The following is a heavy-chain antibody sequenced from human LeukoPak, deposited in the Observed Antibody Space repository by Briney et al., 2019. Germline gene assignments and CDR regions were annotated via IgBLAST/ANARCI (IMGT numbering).Heavy chain of an antibody. V-gene: IGHV4-39*07. J-gene: IGHJ4*02. CDR1: GGSISSRSYY. CDR3: ARANYGDYVIDY. Sequence: PSETLSLTCTVYGGSISSRSYYWGWIRQPPGKGLEWIGSIYYSGSTYYNPSLKSRVTISVDTSKNHFSLELSSVTAADTAVYYCARANYGDYVIDYWGQGTLVTVSS. D-gene: IGHD4-17*01. CDR2: IYYSGST.